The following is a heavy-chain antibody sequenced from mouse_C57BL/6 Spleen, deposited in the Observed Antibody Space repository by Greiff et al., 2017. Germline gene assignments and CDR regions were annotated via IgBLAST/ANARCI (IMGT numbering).Heavy chain of an antibody. D-gene: IGHD2-4*01. J-gene: IGHJ2*01. V-gene: IGHV1-64*01. CDR1: GYTFTSYW. CDR3: ARSCDYDYFDY. Sequence: VQLQQPGAELVKPGASVKLSCKASGYTFTSYWMHWVKQRPGQGLEWIGMIHPNSGSTNYNEKFKSKATLTVDKSSSTAYMQLSSLTSEDSAVYYCARSCDYDYFDYWGQGTTLTVSS. CDR2: IHPNSGST.